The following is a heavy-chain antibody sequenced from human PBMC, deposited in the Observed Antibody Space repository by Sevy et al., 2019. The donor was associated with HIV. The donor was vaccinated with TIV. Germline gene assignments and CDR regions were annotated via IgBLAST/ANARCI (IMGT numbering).Heavy chain of an antibody. Sequence: SETLSLTCTVSGDSISSGLYYWSWIRQPAGKGLEWIGRIYPGGSTNYNPSLRSRVSISVDTSTNQFSLKLNSVTAADTAVYYCARDLPDYGDYGRFDPWGQGTLVTASS. CDR1: GDSISSGLYY. CDR3: ARDLPDYGDYGRFDP. CDR2: IYPGGST. J-gene: IGHJ5*02. V-gene: IGHV4-61*02. D-gene: IGHD4-17*01.